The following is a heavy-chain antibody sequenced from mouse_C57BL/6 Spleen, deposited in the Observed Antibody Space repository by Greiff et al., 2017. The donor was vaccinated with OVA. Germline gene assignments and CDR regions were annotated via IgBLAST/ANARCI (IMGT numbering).Heavy chain of an antibody. CDR3: ARFLTGTDYFDY. J-gene: IGHJ2*01. D-gene: IGHD4-1*01. V-gene: IGHV1-55*01. CDR1: GYTFTSYW. Sequence: VQLQQPGAELVKPGASVKMSCKASGYTFTSYWITWVKQRPGQGLEWIGDIYPGSGSTNYNEKFKSKATLTVDTSSSTGYMQLSSLTSEDSAVYYCARFLTGTDYFDYWGQGTTLTVSS. CDR2: IYPGSGST.